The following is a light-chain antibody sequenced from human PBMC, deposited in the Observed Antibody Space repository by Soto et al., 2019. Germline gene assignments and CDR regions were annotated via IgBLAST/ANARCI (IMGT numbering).Light chain of an antibody. CDR3: QLYVHWPPE. Sequence: VITQSPATLSVSPGERVTVSCRASQSVRTALASYQQRPGQAPRLLIHSASTRATGIPARFSGSVSGTDFTLTISSLQSEDFGFYYCQLYVHWPPEFGQGTKLEIK. V-gene: IGKV3-15*01. J-gene: IGKJ2*01. CDR2: SAS. CDR1: QSVRTA.